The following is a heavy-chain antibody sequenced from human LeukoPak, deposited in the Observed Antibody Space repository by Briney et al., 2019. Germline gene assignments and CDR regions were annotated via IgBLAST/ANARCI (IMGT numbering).Heavy chain of an antibody. Sequence: TSETLSLTCAVYGGSFSGYYWSWIRQPPGKGLEWIGEINHSGSTNYNPSLKSRVTISVDTSKNQFSLKLSSVTAADTAVYYCASDGISSGQHDYWGQGTLVTVSS. J-gene: IGHJ4*02. V-gene: IGHV4-34*01. CDR2: INHSGST. D-gene: IGHD6-19*01. CDR1: GGSFSGYY. CDR3: ASDGISSGQHDY.